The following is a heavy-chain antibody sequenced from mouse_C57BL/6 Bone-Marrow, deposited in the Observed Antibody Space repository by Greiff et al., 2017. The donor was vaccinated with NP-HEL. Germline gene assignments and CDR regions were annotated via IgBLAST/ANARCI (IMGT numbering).Heavy chain of an antibody. D-gene: IGHD1-1*01. V-gene: IGHV1-7*01. Sequence: VQLQQSGAELAKPGASVKLSCKASGYTFTSYWMHWVKQRPGQGLEWIGYINPSSGYTKYNQKFKDKATLTAAKSSSTAYMQLSSLTYEDSAVYYCARNRGSSSWFAYWGQGTLVTVSA. CDR3: ARNRGSSSWFAY. CDR2: INPSSGYT. J-gene: IGHJ3*01. CDR1: GYTFTSYW.